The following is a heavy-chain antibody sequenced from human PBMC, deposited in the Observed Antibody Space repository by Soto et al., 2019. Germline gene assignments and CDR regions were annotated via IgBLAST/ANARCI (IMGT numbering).Heavy chain of an antibody. CDR2: ISGSGGST. CDR1: GFTFSSYA. Sequence: EVQLLESGGGLVQPGGSLRLSCAASGFTFSSYAMSWVRQAPGKGLEWGSVISGSGGSTYSADSVKGRFTISRDNSKNTLYLQMNSLRAEDTALYYCAKDAGYSSSWPDCWGQGTLVTVSS. J-gene: IGHJ4*02. CDR3: AKDAGYSSSWPDC. V-gene: IGHV3-23*01. D-gene: IGHD6-13*01.